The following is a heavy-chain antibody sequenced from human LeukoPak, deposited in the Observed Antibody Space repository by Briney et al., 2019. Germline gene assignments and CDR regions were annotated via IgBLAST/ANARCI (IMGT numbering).Heavy chain of an antibody. CDR1: GFTFSDYS. CDR2: ISASSNYI. V-gene: IGHV3-21*01. CDR3: ARDSQYQLLYDYYYYMDV. D-gene: IGHD2-2*01. Sequence: PEGSLRLSCAASGFTFSDYSMNWVRQAPGKGLEWVSSISASSNYIYYADSVKGRFTISRDNAKNSLYLQMNSLRAEDTAVYYCARDSQYQLLYDYYYYMDVWGKGTTVTVSS. J-gene: IGHJ6*03.